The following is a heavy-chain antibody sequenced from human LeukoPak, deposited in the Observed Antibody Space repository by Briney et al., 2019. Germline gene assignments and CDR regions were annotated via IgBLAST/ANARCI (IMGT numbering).Heavy chain of an antibody. J-gene: IGHJ4*02. Sequence: PSETLSLTCTVSGGSISSYYWSWIRQPPGKGLEWIAYISDIGSINYNPSLKSRVTISLDTSKNQFSLKLSSVTAADTAVYYCAGHHPRNTVDFWGQGTLVTVS. CDR2: ISDIGSI. V-gene: IGHV4-59*08. CDR1: GGSISSYY. D-gene: IGHD2-8*02. CDR3: AGHHPRNTVDF.